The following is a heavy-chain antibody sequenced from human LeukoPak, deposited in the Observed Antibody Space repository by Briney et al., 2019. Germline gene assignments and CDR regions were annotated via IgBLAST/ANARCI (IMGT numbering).Heavy chain of an antibody. CDR2: ISYDGSNK. D-gene: IGHD6-13*01. Sequence: GGSLRLSCAASGFTFSSYGMHWVRQAPGKGLEWVAVISYDGSNKYYADSVKGRFTISRDNSKNTLYLQMNSLRAEDTAVYYCAKDARIAGRGLNYYYYYGMDVWGKGTTVTVSS. V-gene: IGHV3-30*18. J-gene: IGHJ6*04. CDR1: GFTFSSYG. CDR3: AKDARIAGRGLNYYYYYGMDV.